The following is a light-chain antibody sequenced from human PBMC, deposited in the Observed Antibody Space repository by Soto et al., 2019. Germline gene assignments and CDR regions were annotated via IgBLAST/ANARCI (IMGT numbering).Light chain of an antibody. CDR1: QSVSSS. V-gene: IGKV3-15*01. Sequence: VLTQSPATLSVSPGERATLSCRASQSVSSSLAWYQQKPGQAPRLLIYGASTRATGIPARFSGSGSGTEFTLTINSLQSEDFAVYYCQQYNNWWTFGQGTKVDIK. J-gene: IGKJ1*01. CDR3: QQYNNWWT. CDR2: GAS.